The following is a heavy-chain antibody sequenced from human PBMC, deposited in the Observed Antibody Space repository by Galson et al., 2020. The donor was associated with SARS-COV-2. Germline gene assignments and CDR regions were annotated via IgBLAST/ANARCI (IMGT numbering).Heavy chain of an antibody. CDR2: INTRSDGETT. CDR1: GFTLSTAW. Sequence: GESLKISCAVSGFTLSTAWMNWVRQAPGKGLEWVGRINTRSDGETTDYGAPVKGRFIISRDDSKDTVYLHMNSLRTEDTAVYYCAIRFGGLGYMDVWGKGTTVTVSS. D-gene: IGHD3-10*01. CDR3: AIRFGGLGYMDV. J-gene: IGHJ6*04. V-gene: IGHV3-15*01.